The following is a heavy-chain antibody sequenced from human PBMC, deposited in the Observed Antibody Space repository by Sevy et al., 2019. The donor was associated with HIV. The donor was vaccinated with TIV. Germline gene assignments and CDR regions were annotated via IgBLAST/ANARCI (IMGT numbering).Heavy chain of an antibody. D-gene: IGHD2-15*01. J-gene: IGHJ4*02. V-gene: IGHV3-74*01. CDR1: GFTFSSYW. Sequence: GGSLRLSCAASGFTFSSYWMHWVRQAPGKGPVWVSGVNSDGSSTNYADSMKGRFTMSRDSAKNPLYLQMNSLRAEDTAVYFCVAANTWQDYWGQGTLVTVSS. CDR3: VAANTWQDY. CDR2: VNSDGSST.